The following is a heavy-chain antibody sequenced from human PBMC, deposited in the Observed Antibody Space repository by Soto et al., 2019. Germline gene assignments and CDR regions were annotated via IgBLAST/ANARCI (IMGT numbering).Heavy chain of an antibody. CDR1: GFTFSNAC. CDR2: IKSKTDGGTT. CDR3: TTDSGVLLWFGELYVGAFDI. J-gene: IGHJ3*02. Sequence: GSLRLSCAASGFTFSNACMNWVRQAPGKGLEWVGRIKSKTDGGTTDYAAPVKGRFTISRDDSKNTLYLQMNSLKTEDTAVYYCTTDSGVLLWFGELYVGAFDIWGQGTMVTVSS. D-gene: IGHD3-10*01. V-gene: IGHV3-15*07.